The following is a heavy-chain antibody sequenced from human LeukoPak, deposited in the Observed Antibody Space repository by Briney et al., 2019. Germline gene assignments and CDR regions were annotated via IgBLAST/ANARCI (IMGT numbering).Heavy chain of an antibody. Sequence: SETLSLTCTVSGGSISSGSYYWSWIRQPAGKGLEWIGRIYTSGSTNYNPSLKSRVTISVATSKNHLSLKLSSVTAADPAVYYCAREIGLGLLDIWGQGTMVTVSS. J-gene: IGHJ3*02. CDR3: AREIGLGLLDI. CDR2: IYTSGST. V-gene: IGHV4-61*02. CDR1: GGSISSGSYY. D-gene: IGHD3-16*01.